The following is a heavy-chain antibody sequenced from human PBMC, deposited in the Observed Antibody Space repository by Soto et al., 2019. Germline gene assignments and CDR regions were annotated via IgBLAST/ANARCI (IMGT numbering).Heavy chain of an antibody. V-gene: IGHV3-7*05. D-gene: IGHD5-18*01. CDR2: INLDGSEK. J-gene: IGHJ6*02. Sequence: EVQLVESGGGLVQPGGSLRLSCAASGFTFRTYWLSWVRQVPGKGLEWVANINLDGSEKNYEDSVKGRFTISRDNASISFSLQMSRVRGEHTALFCCPIDGSSIWYSYDLHGIDVWGQG. CDR1: GFTFRTYW. CDR3: PIDGSSIWYSYDLHGIDV.